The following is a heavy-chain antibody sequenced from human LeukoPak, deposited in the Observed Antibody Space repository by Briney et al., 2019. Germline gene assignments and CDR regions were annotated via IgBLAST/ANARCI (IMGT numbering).Heavy chain of an antibody. J-gene: IGHJ4*02. CDR3: ARGFEYCSGGSCYVYFDY. V-gene: IGHV4-59*01. Sequence: SETLSLTCTVSGGSISSYYWSWIRQPPGKGLEWIGYIYYSGSTNYNPSLKSRVTISVDTSKNQFSLKLISVTAADTAVYYCARGFEYCSGGSCYVYFDYWGQGTLVTVSS. D-gene: IGHD2-15*01. CDR2: IYYSGST. CDR1: GGSISSYY.